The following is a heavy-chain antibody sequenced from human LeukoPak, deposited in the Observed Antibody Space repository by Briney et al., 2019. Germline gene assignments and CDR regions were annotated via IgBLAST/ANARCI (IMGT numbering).Heavy chain of an antibody. CDR3: ARHASVSGNWPRPLDS. CDR1: GGSISSSSYY. CDR2: IYYSGST. V-gene: IGHV4-39*01. J-gene: IGHJ4*02. Sequence: SETLSLTCTVSGGSISSSSYYWGWIRQPPGKGLEWIGNIYYSGSTYYTPSLKSRVTISVDTYKNQFSLKLTSVTAADTAVYYCARHASVSGNWPRPLDSWGQGSLVTVSS. D-gene: IGHD6-19*01.